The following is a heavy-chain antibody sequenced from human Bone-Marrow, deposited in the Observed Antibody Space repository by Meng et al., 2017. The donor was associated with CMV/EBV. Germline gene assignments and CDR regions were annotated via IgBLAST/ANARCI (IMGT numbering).Heavy chain of an antibody. Sequence: GGSLRLSCAASGFTFSSYSMNWVRQAPGKGLEWVSSISSSSSYIYYADSVKGRFTISRDNAKNSLYLQMNSLRAEDTAVYYCARADRYCSSTSCYFRHWGQGTLVTVSS. CDR2: ISSSSSYI. CDR1: GFTFSSYS. V-gene: IGHV3-21*01. J-gene: IGHJ1*01. D-gene: IGHD2-2*01. CDR3: ARADRYCSSTSCYFRH.